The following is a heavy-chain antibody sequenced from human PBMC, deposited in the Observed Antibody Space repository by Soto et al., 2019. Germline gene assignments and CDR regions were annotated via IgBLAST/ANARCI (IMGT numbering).Heavy chain of an antibody. CDR1: GGAFSSYA. CDR3: ARDGGYCSGGSCYPSEDYYYGMNV. CDR2: IIPIFGTA. D-gene: IGHD2-15*01. Sequence: SVKVSCKASGGAFSSYAISWVRQAPGQGLEWMGGIIPIFGTANYAQKFQGRVTITADKSTSTAYMELSSLRSEDTAVYYCARDGGYCSGGSCYPSEDYYYGMNVWGQGTTVTVSS. J-gene: IGHJ6*02. V-gene: IGHV1-69*06.